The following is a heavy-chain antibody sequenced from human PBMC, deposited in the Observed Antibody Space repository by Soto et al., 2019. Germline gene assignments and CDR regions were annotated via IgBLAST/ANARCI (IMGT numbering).Heavy chain of an antibody. CDR3: ARHNWNEDNWFDP. CDR1: GGSISSSSYY. CDR2: IYYSGST. Sequence: SETLSLTCTVSGGSISSSSYYWGWIRQPPGKGLEWIGSIYYSGSTYYNPSLKSRVTISVDTSKNQFSLKLSSVTAADTAVYYCARHNWNEDNWFDPWGQGTLVTVSS. D-gene: IGHD1-20*01. V-gene: IGHV4-39*01. J-gene: IGHJ5*02.